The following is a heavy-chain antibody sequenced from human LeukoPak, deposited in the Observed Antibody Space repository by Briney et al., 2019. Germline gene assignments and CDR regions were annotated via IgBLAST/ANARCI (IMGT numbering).Heavy chain of an antibody. Sequence: GGSLRLSCAASGFTFSSYAMHWVRQAPGKGLEWVAFISYDGSNKYYADSVKGRFTFSRDNSKNTVYLQMNSLRAEDTAVYYCAKGKDYYDSSGYYYTYAFDIWGQGTMVTVSS. CDR1: GFTFSSYA. J-gene: IGHJ3*02. CDR3: AKGKDYYDSSGYYYTYAFDI. D-gene: IGHD3-22*01. CDR2: ISYDGSNK. V-gene: IGHV3-30*18.